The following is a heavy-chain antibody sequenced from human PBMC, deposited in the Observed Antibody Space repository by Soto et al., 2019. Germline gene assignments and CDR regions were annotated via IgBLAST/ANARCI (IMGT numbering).Heavy chain of an antibody. J-gene: IGHJ4*02. D-gene: IGHD2-21*01. CDR3: STERWPSDPIY. V-gene: IGHV3-15*07. CDR1: GFIFTDAW. CDR2: IKSNPAGGTT. Sequence: EVQLVESGGGLVKPGGSLRLSCAASGFIFTDAWMNWVRQAPGKGLEWVGRIKSNPAGGTTDYAAPVKGRFTISRDDSQNMLYLQMNSLKTEDTALYYCSTERWPSDPIYWGQGTLVTVSS.